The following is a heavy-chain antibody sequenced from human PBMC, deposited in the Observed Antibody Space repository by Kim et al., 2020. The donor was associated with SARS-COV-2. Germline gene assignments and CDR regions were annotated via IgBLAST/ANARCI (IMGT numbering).Heavy chain of an antibody. CDR3: AKELGESNFDY. J-gene: IGHJ4*02. D-gene: IGHD3-10*01. V-gene: IGHV3-33*06. CDR2: IWYDGSNK. Sequence: GGSLRLSCAASGFTFSSYAMHWVRQAPGKGLEWVAVIWYDGSNKYYADSVKGRSTISRDNSKNTLYLQMNSLRAEDTAVYYCAKELGESNFDYWGQGTLV. CDR1: GFTFSSYA.